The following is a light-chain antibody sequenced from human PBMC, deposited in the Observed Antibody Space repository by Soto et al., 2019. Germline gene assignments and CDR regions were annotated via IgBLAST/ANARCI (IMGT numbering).Light chain of an antibody. CDR1: QSVTTN. Sequence: EIVMTQSPATLSMSPGERATLSCRASQSVTTNLAWYQQRPGQAPRLLIFGASTRAAGVPARFSGSGSGTEFTLTISSLQSEDFAGYHCQEYDEWPMTFGQGTKVEIK. CDR3: QEYDEWPMT. J-gene: IGKJ1*01. V-gene: IGKV3-15*01. CDR2: GAS.